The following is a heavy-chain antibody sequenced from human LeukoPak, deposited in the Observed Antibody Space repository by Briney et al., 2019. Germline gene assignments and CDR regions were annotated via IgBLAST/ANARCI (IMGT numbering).Heavy chain of an antibody. CDR1: GYTFTGYY. V-gene: IGHV1-2*02. D-gene: IGHD6-6*01. CDR2: INPNSGGT. Sequence: ASVKVSCKASGYTFTGYYMHWVRQAPGQGLEWMGWINPNSGGTNYAQKFQGRVTVLRDTSINTIYMELTSLTSDDTAVYYCAREPYSSSSDRHGRTFDYWGQGTLVTVSS. CDR3: AREPYSSSSDRHGRTFDY. J-gene: IGHJ4*02.